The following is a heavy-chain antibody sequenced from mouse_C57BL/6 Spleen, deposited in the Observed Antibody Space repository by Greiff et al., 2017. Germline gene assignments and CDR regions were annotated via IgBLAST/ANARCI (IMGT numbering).Heavy chain of an antibody. V-gene: IGHV1-59*01. CDR1: GYTFTSYW. J-gene: IGHJ4*01. CDR2: IDPSDSYT. D-gene: IGHD1-1*02. CDR3: AWPRGCYAVYYAMDY. Sequence: QVQLQQPGAELVRPGTSVKLSCKASGYTFTSYWMHWVKQRPGQGLEWIGVIDPSDSYTNYNQKFKGKATLTVDTSSSTAYMQLSSPTSEDSAVYYCAWPRGCYAVYYAMDYWGQGTSVTVSS.